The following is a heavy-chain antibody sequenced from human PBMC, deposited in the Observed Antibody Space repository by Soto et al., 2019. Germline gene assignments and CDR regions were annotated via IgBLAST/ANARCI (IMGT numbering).Heavy chain of an antibody. CDR1: GFTFSSYS. V-gene: IGHV3-21*01. Sequence: PGGSLRLSCAASGFTFSSYSMRWGRQAPGKGLEGVSSISSSGSYIDYADSVKGRFTISRDNAKNSLYLQMNSLRAEVTAMFYCSRSFGCSSTSCFHEAFDIWGHGTMVTVS. CDR3: SRSFGCSSTSCFHEAFDI. J-gene: IGHJ3*02. D-gene: IGHD2-2*01. CDR2: ISSSGSYI.